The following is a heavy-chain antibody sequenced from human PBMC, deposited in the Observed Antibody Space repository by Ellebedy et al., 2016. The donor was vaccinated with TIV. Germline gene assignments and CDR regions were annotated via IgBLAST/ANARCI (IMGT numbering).Heavy chain of an antibody. Sequence: AASVKVSCKASGYTFTGYYIHWVRQAPGQGLEWMGWINPDSGGTSYAQNFLGRVTMTRDTSISTTFMEVSSLRSDDTSVYFCARVIRGGGGMDVWGQGTTVTVSS. CDR1: GYTFTGYY. CDR3: ARVIRGGGGMDV. V-gene: IGHV1-2*02. CDR2: INPDSGGT. J-gene: IGHJ6*02. D-gene: IGHD2-15*01.